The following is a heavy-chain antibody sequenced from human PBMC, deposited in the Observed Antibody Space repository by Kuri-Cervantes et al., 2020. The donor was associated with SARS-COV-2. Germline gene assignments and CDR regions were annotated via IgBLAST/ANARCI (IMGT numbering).Heavy chain of an antibody. Sequence: GESLKISCVVSGFTFRSYWMHWVRQAPGKGLVWVARISSDGTGTNYADSVKGRFTISRDNAKNTLYLQMNSLRAEDTAVYYCARAPGGYCSGGSCHDAFDIWGQGTMVTVSS. V-gene: IGHV3-74*01. D-gene: IGHD2-15*01. J-gene: IGHJ3*02. CDR1: GFTFRSYW. CDR3: ARAPGGYCSGGSCHDAFDI. CDR2: ISSDGTGT.